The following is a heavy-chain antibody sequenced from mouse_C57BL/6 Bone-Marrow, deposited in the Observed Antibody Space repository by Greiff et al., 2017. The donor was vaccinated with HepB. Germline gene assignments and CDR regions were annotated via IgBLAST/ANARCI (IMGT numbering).Heavy chain of an antibody. D-gene: IGHD1-3*01. V-gene: IGHV5-9-1*02. J-gene: IGHJ1*03. CDR3: TRTNGYFDV. Sequence: EVKLVESGEGLVKPGGSLKLSCAASGFTFSSYAMSWVRQTPEKRLEWVAYISSGGDYIYYADTVKGRFTISRDNARNTLYLQMSSLKAEDTAMYYCTRTNGYFDVWGTGTTVTVSS. CDR2: ISSGGDYI. CDR1: GFTFSSYA.